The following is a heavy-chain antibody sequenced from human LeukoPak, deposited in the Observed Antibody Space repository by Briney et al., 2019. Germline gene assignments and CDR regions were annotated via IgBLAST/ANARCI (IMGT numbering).Heavy chain of an antibody. Sequence: TPSETLSLTCTVSGGSISSSSYYWGWIRQPPGKGLEGIGSIYYSGSTYYNPSLKSRVTMCVDTSKNQFSLKLSSVTAADTAVYYCARQIRYFDWLSLQYYYYYYMDVWGKGTTVTISS. V-gene: IGHV4-39*01. CDR1: GGSISSSSYY. CDR2: IYYSGST. D-gene: IGHD3-9*01. CDR3: ARQIRYFDWLSLQYYYYYYMDV. J-gene: IGHJ6*03.